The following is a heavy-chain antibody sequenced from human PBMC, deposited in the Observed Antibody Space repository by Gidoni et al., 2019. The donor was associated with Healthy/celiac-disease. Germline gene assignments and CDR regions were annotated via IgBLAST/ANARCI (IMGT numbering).Heavy chain of an antibody. D-gene: IGHD6-13*01. Sequence: EVQLVESGGGLVQPGGSLRLSFSASGFTFSSYAMHWVRQAPGKGLEYVSAISSNGGSTYYANSVKGRFTISRDNSKNTLYLQMGSLRAEDMAVYYCARAYSSSWFYYYYGMDVWGQGTTGTVSS. J-gene: IGHJ6*02. CDR2: ISSNGGST. CDR3: ARAYSSSWFYYYYGMDV. CDR1: GFTFSSYA. V-gene: IGHV3-64*01.